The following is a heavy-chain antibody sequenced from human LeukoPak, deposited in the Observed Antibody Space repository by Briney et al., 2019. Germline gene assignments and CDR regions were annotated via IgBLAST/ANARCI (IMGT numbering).Heavy chain of an antibody. J-gene: IGHJ5*02. CDR2: IHHSGST. CDR3: ARDLYNWLDP. Sequence: SETLSLTCTVSGYFISSGYYWGWIRQPPGKGLQWIGSIHHSGSTYYNPSLKSRVTISVDTSKNQFSLKLSSVTAADTAVYYCARDLYNWLDPWGQGTLVTVSS. V-gene: IGHV4-38-2*02. CDR1: GYFISSGYY.